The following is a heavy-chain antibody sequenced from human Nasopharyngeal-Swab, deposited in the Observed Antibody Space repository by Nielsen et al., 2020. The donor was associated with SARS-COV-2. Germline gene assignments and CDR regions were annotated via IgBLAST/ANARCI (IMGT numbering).Heavy chain of an antibody. CDR2: ISSDGSST. D-gene: IGHD3-10*01. CDR1: GFTFSSHW. Sequence: GGSLRLSCAASGFTFSSHWMHWVRQAPGEGLVGVPRISSDGSSTNYADSVKGRFTISRDNAKNTLYLQMNSLRAEDTAVYYCARGGSGSPMGHDYWGQGTLVTVSS. CDR3: ARGGSGSPMGHDY. V-gene: IGHV3-74*01. J-gene: IGHJ4*02.